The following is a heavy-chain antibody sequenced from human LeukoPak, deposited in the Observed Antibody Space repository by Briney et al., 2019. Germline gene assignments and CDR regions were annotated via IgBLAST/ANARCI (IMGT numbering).Heavy chain of an antibody. CDR2: IYDTGSA. CDR3: ARGDYGDSDY. CDR1: GGSFSGYY. J-gene: IGHJ4*02. Sequence: PSETLSLTCAVYGGSFSGYYWSWTRQPPGKGLEWIGYIYDGGQIYDTGSATYNPSLTSRVTISIDTSKNQFSLKVRSVTAADTAVYYCARGDYGDSDYWGQGTLVTVSS. V-gene: IGHV4-34*01. D-gene: IGHD4-17*01.